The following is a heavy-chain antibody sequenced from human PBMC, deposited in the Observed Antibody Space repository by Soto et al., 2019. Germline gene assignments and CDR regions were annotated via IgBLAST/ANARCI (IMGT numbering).Heavy chain of an antibody. Sequence: QVQLQESGPGLVKPSQTLSLTCTVSGGSISSGGYYWSWIRQHPGKGLEWIGYIYYSGSTYYNPSLKSRVTISVDTAKNLFSLKLSSVTAAVTAVYYCARGTSTILCEYPSFDPWGQGTLVTVS. CDR2: IYYSGST. V-gene: IGHV4-31*03. CDR1: GGSISSGGYY. D-gene: IGHD2-2*01. J-gene: IGHJ5*02. CDR3: ARGTSTILCEYPSFDP.